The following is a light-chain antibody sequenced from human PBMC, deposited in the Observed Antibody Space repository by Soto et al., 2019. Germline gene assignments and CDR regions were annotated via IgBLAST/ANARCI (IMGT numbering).Light chain of an antibody. CDR2: AAS. V-gene: IGKV1-39*01. Sequence: DIQMTQSPSSLSVSVGDRVTITCRASQSIANYLNWYQQKPGKAPNLLIYAASTLQSGVPSRFSGSGSGTDFTLTISSLHPEDFATSYCQQSFNTPYTFGQGTKVEIK. J-gene: IGKJ2*01. CDR1: QSIANY. CDR3: QQSFNTPYT.